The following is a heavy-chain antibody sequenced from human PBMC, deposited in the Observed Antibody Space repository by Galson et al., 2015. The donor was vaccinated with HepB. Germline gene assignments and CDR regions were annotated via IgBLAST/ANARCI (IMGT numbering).Heavy chain of an antibody. CDR2: ISAYNGNT. V-gene: IGHV1-18*04. Sequence: SVKVSCKASGYTFTSYGISWVRQAPGQGLEWMGWISAYNGNTNYAQKLQGRVTMTTDTSTSTAYMELRSLRSDDTAVYYCARDRRAGRFGELFLAFDIWGQGTMVTVSS. J-gene: IGHJ3*02. CDR3: ARDRRAGRFGELFLAFDI. CDR1: GYTFTSYG. D-gene: IGHD3-10*01.